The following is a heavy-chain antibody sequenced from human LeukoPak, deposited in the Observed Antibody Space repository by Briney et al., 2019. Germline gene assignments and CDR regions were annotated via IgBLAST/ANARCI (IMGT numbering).Heavy chain of an antibody. J-gene: IGHJ3*02. Sequence: ASVKVSCKASGYTFIDYFIHWMRQTPGQGLAWLGWINPNSGVTRYAQKFQDRVTMTRDTAAYMELSSLKSDDTAVYYCVRAVSGTLGGAFDIWGQGTAVTVSS. V-gene: IGHV1-2*02. CDR1: GYTFIDYF. D-gene: IGHD1-7*01. CDR2: INPNSGVT. CDR3: VRAVSGTLGGAFDI.